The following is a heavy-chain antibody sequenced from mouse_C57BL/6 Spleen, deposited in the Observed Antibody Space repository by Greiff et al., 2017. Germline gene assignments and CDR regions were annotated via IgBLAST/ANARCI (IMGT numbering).Heavy chain of an antibody. CDR1: GFTFSSYA. Sequence: EVKLVESGGGLVKPGGSLKLSCAASGFTFSSYAMSWVRQTPEKRLEWVATISDGGSYTYSPDNVKGRFTISGDNAKNNLYLQMSHLKAEDTDMYYWARDRDRRDYAMDYWGQGASVTVGS. J-gene: IGHJ4*01. D-gene: IGHD3-3*01. CDR3: ARDRDRRDYAMDY. V-gene: IGHV5-4*01. CDR2: ISDGGSYT.